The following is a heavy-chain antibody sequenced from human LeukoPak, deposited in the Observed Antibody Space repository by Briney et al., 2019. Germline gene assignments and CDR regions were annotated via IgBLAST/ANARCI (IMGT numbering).Heavy chain of an antibody. CDR1: GYTFTSYY. Sequence: ASVKVSCKASGYTFTSYYMHWVRQAPGQGPEWMGWINPNSGGTNYAQKFQGRVTMTRDTSISPAYMELSRLRSDDTAVYYCAREGPVRYYFDYWGQGTLVTVSS. CDR3: AREGPVRYYFDY. D-gene: IGHD4-17*01. CDR2: INPNSGGT. J-gene: IGHJ4*02. V-gene: IGHV1-2*02.